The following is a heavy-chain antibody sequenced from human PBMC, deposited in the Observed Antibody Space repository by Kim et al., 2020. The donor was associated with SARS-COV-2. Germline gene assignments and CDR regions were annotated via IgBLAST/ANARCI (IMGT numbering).Heavy chain of an antibody. CDR2: INPIFGTA. CDR1: GGTFSSYA. V-gene: IGHV1-69*13. D-gene: IGHD3-16*01. Sequence: SVKVSCKASGGTFSSYAISWVRQAPGQGLEWMGGINPIFGTANYAQKFQGRVTITADESTSTAYMELSSLRSEDTAVYYCARVKGDRPTGYYYYGMDVWGQGTTVTVSS. CDR3: ARVKGDRPTGYYYYGMDV. J-gene: IGHJ6*02.